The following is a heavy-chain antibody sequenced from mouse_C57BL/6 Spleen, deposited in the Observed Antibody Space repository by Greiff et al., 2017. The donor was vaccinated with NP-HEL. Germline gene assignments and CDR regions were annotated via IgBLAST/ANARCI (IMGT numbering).Heavy chain of an antibody. CDR1: GYSINSGYY. CDR3: ANDGDGSSYGFGR. V-gene: IGHV3-6*01. J-gene: IGHJ3*01. D-gene: IGHD1-1*01. Sequence: EVQLQESGPGLVKPSQSLSLTCSVPGYSINSGYYWTWIRQFPGNKLEWMGYISYDGSNNYNPSLNNRISITRYTSKNQFFLKLNTVTTEDTATYYCANDGDGSSYGFGRWGQVPLATVSA. CDR2: ISYDGSN.